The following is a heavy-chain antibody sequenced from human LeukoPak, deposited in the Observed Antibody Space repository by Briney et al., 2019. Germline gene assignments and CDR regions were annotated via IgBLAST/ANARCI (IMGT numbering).Heavy chain of an antibody. V-gene: IGHV3-74*01. CDR2: INSDGSST. CDR1: GFTFSSYW. CDR3: ARSYGEGYFDY. Sequence: GGSLRLSCAASGFTFSSYWMHWVRHAPGKGLVWVSRINSDGSSTSYADSVKGRFTISRDNAKNTLYVQMNSLRAEDTAVYYCARSYGEGYFDYWGQGTLVTVSS. D-gene: IGHD4-17*01. J-gene: IGHJ4*02.